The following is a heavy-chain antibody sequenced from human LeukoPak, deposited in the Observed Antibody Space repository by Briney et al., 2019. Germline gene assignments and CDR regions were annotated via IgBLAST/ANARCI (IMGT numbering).Heavy chain of an antibody. CDR2: IYYSGST. V-gene: IGHV4-31*03. CDR3: ARGVPCGGGSCYEDWFDP. CDR1: GGSISSGGYY. Sequence: SETLSLTCTVSGGSISSGGYYWSWIRQHPGKGLEWIGYIYYSGSTYYNPSLKSRVTISVDTSKNQFSLKLSSVTAADTAVYYCARGVPCGGGSCYEDWFDPWGQGTLVTVSS. D-gene: IGHD2-15*01. J-gene: IGHJ5*02.